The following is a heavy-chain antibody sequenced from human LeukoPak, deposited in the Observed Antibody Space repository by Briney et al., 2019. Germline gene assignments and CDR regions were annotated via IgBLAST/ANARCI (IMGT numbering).Heavy chain of an antibody. CDR1: GFTFNTYW. D-gene: IGHD6-19*01. V-gene: IGHV3-7*01. CDR2: IKEDGSET. CDR3: ARDRLAAVGGWDFAFDI. J-gene: IGHJ3*02. Sequence: PGGSLRLSWAASGFTFNTYWMSWIRQVPGKGLEWVAHIKEDGSETYYVDSVKGRFTISRDNAKNSLYLQMNSLRAEDTAVYYCARDRLAAVGGWDFAFDIWGQGAMVTVSS.